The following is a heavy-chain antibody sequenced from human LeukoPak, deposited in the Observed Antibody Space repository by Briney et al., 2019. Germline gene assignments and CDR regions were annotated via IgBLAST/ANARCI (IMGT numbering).Heavy chain of an antibody. CDR2: ISYDGSNK. D-gene: IGHD1-1*01. CDR3: AKDARLIFDY. CDR1: GFTFSSYG. V-gene: IGHV3-30*18. Sequence: GGSLRLSCAASGFTFSSYGMHWVRQAPGKGLEWVAVISYDGSNKYYADSVKGRFTISRDNSKNTLYLQINSLRAEDTAVYYCAKDARLIFDYWGQGTLVTVSS. J-gene: IGHJ4*02.